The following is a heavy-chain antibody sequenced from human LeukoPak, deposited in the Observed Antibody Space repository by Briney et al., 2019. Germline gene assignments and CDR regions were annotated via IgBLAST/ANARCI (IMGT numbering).Heavy chain of an antibody. Sequence: GGSLRLSCAASGFTFSSYGMHWVRQAPGKGLEWVAFIRYDGSNKYYADSVKGRFTISRDNAKNSLYLQMNSLRAEDTAVYYCARVIPLQIAAAGTRGGYSDYWGQGTLVTVSS. J-gene: IGHJ4*02. CDR3: ARVIPLQIAAAGTRGGYSDY. V-gene: IGHV3-30*02. D-gene: IGHD6-13*01. CDR2: IRYDGSNK. CDR1: GFTFSSYG.